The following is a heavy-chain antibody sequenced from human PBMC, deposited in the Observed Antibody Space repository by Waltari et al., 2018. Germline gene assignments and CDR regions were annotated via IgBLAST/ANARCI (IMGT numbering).Heavy chain of an antibody. Sequence: QVQLVQSGAEVKKPGASVKVSCKASGYTFTSYAMHWVRQAPGQRLEWMGWINAGNGNTKYSQGFQGRVTITRDTSASTAYMELSSLRSEDMAVYYCARDPTGSSWYPGWFDPWGQGTLVTVSS. CDR3: ARDPTGSSWYPGWFDP. CDR2: INAGNGNT. CDR1: GYTFTSYA. D-gene: IGHD6-13*01. J-gene: IGHJ5*02. V-gene: IGHV1-3*03.